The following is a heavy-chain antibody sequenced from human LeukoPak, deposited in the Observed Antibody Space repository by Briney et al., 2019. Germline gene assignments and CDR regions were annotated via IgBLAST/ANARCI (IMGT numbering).Heavy chain of an antibody. CDR3: ARDPDYAGYMDV. D-gene: IGHD4-17*01. CDR1: GGSISSSSYY. V-gene: IGHV4-39*07. CDR2: IYHSGST. J-gene: IGHJ6*03. Sequence: PSETLSLTCTVSGGSISSSSYYWGWIRQPPGKGLEWIGSIYHSGSTYYNPSLKSRVTISVDTSKNQFSLKLSSVTAADTAVYYCARDPDYAGYMDVWGKGTTVTVSS.